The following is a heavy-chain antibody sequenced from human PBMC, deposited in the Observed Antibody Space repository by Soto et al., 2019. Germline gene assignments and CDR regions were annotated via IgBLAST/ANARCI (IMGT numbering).Heavy chain of an antibody. Sequence: QVQLVQSGAVVKKPGSSVEVSCKASGGTFSGYGISWVRQAPGQGLEWMGGTVPVFDTSKYAPRFQGRVTITADKSTSTAYMELSSVRSEDTAIDFCARGVSNSGAYYTGPSAYDLWGQGTLVIVSS. CDR1: GGTFSGYG. CDR3: ARGVSNSGAYYTGPSAYDL. D-gene: IGHD3-10*01. J-gene: IGHJ3*01. V-gene: IGHV1-69*06. CDR2: TVPVFDTS.